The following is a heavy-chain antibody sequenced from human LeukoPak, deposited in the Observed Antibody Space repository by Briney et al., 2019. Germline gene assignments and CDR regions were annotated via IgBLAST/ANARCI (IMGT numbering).Heavy chain of an antibody. J-gene: IGHJ4*02. Sequence: ASVKVSCKASGYTFTSYDISWVRQAPGQGLGWMGWISTYNGNTNYAQKFQGRVTVTTDTSTSTAYMELRSLTSDDTAVYYCVRGGSSSGYDYWGQGTLVTVSS. V-gene: IGHV1-18*01. D-gene: IGHD5-18*01. CDR3: VRGGSSSGYDY. CDR2: ISTYNGNT. CDR1: GYTFTSYD.